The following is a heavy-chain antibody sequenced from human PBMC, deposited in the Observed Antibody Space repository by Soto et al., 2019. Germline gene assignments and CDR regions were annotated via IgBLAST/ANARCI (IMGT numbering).Heavy chain of an antibody. Sequence: ASVKVSCKASGYTFTSYYMQWVRQPPAQWREWMVIMNPSGGSTRYAQKVQGRVTMTRYTSTSTVDMEMGSLRSEDTGVHYCARHPVIEAAGTPLDSWGQGTLVPVSS. CDR3: ARHPVIEAAGTPLDS. D-gene: IGHD6-13*01. CDR1: GYTFTSYY. J-gene: IGHJ4*02. CDR2: MNPSGGST. V-gene: IGHV1-46*01.